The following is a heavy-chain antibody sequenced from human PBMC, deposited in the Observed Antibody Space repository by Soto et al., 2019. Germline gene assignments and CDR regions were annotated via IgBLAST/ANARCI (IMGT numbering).Heavy chain of an antibody. CDR3: ARDRPGYDILTGYYLRGGGHSKNNWFDP. D-gene: IGHD3-9*01. CDR2: IIPILGIA. Sequence: GASVKVSCKDSGGTFSSYTISWVRQAPEQGLEWMGRIIPILGIANYAQKFQGRVTITADKSTSTAYMELSSLRSEDTAVYYCARDRPGYDILTGYYLRGGGHSKNNWFDPWGQGTLVTVSS. J-gene: IGHJ5*02. CDR1: GGTFSSYT. V-gene: IGHV1-69*04.